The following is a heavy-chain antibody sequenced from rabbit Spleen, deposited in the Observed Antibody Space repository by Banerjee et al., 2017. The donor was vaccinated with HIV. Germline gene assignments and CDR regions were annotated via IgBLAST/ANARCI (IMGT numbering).Heavy chain of an antibody. Sequence: KESGGDLVKPGASLTLTCTASGFSFSSTDYVCWVRQAPGKGLEWISCIAGSGSGFTYSATWANGRFTCSMTSSTTATLQMTSLTVADTATYFCARDTGTSFSTYGMDLWGQGTLVTVS. CDR1: GFSFSSTDY. CDR2: IAGSGSGFT. J-gene: IGHJ3*01. CDR3: ARDTGTSFSTYGMDL. D-gene: IGHD8-1*01. V-gene: IGHV1S40*01.